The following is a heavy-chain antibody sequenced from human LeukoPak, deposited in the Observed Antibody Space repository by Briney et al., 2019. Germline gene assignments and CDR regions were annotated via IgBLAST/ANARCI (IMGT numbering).Heavy chain of an antibody. CDR1: GYTFTSYD. CDR2: MNPNSGNT. V-gene: IGHV1-8*03. Sequence: GASVKVSCKASGYTFTSYDINWVRQATGRGLEWMGWMNPNSGNTGYAQKFQGRVTITRNTSISTAYMELSSLRSEDTAVYYCARGREIGTMVRGVPDYWGQGTLVTVSS. D-gene: IGHD3-10*01. J-gene: IGHJ4*02. CDR3: ARGREIGTMVRGVPDY.